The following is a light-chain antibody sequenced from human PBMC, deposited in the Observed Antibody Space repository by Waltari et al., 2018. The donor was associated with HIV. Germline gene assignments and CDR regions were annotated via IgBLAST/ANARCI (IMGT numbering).Light chain of an antibody. CDR2: GAS. CDR3: QQYDNWPPR. CDR1: QSISNN. V-gene: IGKV3-15*01. Sequence: EIVMTQSPASLSMSPGERATLSCRASQSISNNLAWYHQKPGQAPSLLIYGASTRATGIPARFSGSGSGTEFTLTISSLQPEDFALYYCQQYDNWPPRFGQGTKVKIK. J-gene: IGKJ1*01.